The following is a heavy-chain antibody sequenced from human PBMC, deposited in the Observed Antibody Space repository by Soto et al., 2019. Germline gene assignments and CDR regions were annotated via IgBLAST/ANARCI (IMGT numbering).Heavy chain of an antibody. CDR2: IDPSDSYT. CDR3: ARLRSYGDYSYYYYGMDV. Sequence: GGSLKISCNGSGYSFTSYWISWVRQMPGKGLEWMGRIDPSDSYTNYSPSFQGHVTISADKSISTAYLQWSSLKASDTAMYYCARLRSYGDYSYYYYGMDVWGQGTTVTVSS. J-gene: IGHJ6*02. V-gene: IGHV5-10-1*01. D-gene: IGHD4-17*01. CDR1: GYSFTSYW.